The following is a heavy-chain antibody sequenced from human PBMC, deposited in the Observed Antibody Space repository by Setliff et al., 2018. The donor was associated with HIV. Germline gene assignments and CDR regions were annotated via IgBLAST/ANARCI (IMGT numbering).Heavy chain of an antibody. CDR1: GGSISSGVYY. CDR2: IHYSGSI. J-gene: IGHJ4*02. D-gene: IGHD3-3*01. V-gene: IGHV4-31*03. Sequence: SETLSLTCTVSGGSISSGVYYWSWIRHHPGKGLEWIGYIHYSGSIYYNPSLKSRVTISVDTSKNQFSLKLSSVTAADTAVYYCARVCPPVRYNFWSGYYPKAGYFDYWGQGALVTVSS. CDR3: ARVCPPVRYNFWSGYYPKAGYFDY.